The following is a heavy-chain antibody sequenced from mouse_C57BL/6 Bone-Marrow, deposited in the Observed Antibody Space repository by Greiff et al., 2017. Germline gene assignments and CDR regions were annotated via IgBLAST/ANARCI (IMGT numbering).Heavy chain of an antibody. CDR1: GFNIKDDY. J-gene: IGHJ3*01. V-gene: IGHV14-4*01. CDR3: TRIAY. CDR2: IDPENGDT. Sequence: ELQLVESGAELVRPGASVKLSCTASGFNIKDDYMHWVKQRPEQGLEWIGWIDPENGDTEYASKFQGKATITVDTSSNTAYLQLSSLTSEDTAVYYCTRIAYWGQGTLVTVSA.